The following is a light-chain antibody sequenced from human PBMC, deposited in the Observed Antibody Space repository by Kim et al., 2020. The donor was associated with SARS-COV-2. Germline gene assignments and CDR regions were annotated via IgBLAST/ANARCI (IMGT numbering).Light chain of an antibody. Sequence: EIVLTQSPATLSLSPGERATLSCRASQSVTRYLAWYQQKPGQAPRLLISAASNRATGISARFSGSGSGTDFTLTISSLEPEDFAVYYCQQRSDWPRITFGPGTKVDIK. CDR2: AAS. CDR1: QSVTRY. V-gene: IGKV3-11*01. CDR3: QQRSDWPRIT. J-gene: IGKJ3*01.